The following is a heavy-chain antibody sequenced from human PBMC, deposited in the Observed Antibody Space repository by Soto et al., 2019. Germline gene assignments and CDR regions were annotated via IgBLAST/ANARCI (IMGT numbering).Heavy chain of an antibody. D-gene: IGHD6-13*01. CDR3: ARARWSPYYYYGMDV. CDR1: GYSFTSYW. CDR2: IYPGDSDT. Sequence: PGESLKISCKGSGYSFTSYWIGWMRQMPGKGLEWMGIIYPGDSDTRYSPSFQGQVTISADKSISTAYLQWSSLKASDTAMYYCARARWSPYYYYGMDVWGQGTTVTVSS. J-gene: IGHJ6*02. V-gene: IGHV5-51*01.